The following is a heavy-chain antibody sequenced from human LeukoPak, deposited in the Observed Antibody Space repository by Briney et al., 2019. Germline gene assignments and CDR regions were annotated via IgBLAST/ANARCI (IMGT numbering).Heavy chain of an antibody. D-gene: IGHD3-10*02. CDR1: GFTFSSYG. Sequence: GRSLRLSSAASGFTFSSYGMHWVRQAPGKGLEWVAVIWYDGSNKYYADSVKGRFTISRDNSKNTLYLQMNSLRAEDTAVYYCARGGGVRGVNYFDYWGQGTLVTVSS. CDR2: IWYDGSNK. V-gene: IGHV3-33*01. J-gene: IGHJ4*02. CDR3: ARGGGVRGVNYFDY.